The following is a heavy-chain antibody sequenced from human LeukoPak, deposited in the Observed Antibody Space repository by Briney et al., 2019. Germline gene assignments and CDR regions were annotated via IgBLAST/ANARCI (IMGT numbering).Heavy chain of an antibody. V-gene: IGHV4-39*07. D-gene: IGHD2-2*01. CDR2: IYYSGST. Sequence: SETLSLTCTVSGGSISSSSYYWGWIRQPPGKGLEWIGSIYYSGSTYYNPSLKSRVTISVDTSKNQFSLKLSSVTAADTAVYYCARGLPPRDPMPIGYWGQGTLVTVSS. CDR3: ARGLPPRDPMPIGY. J-gene: IGHJ4*02. CDR1: GGSISSSSYY.